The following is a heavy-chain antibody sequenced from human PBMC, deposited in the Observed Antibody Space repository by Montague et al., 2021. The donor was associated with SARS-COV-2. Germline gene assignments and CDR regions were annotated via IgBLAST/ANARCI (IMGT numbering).Heavy chain of an antibody. CDR1: GFSLTTGGMY. D-gene: IGHD5-24*01. V-gene: IGHV2-70*11. Sequence: VKPTQTLTLTRTFSGFSLTTGGMYVSWIRQPPGKALEWLARIDWDDDKYYSASLKTRLTISKDTSKNQVVLTMTDLDPLDTGTYYCARTDGFNLRGFDSWGQGTLVAVSS. J-gene: IGHJ4*02. CDR2: IDWDDDK. CDR3: ARTDGFNLRGFDS.